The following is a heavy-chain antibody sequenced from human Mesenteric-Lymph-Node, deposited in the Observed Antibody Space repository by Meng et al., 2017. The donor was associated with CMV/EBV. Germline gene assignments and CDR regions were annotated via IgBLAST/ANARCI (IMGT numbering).Heavy chain of an antibody. CDR2: VIPIFGTA. J-gene: IGHJ6*02. CDR3: ARPGATKGYYYYGMDV. V-gene: IGHV1-69*05. Sequence: SVKVSCKACGGTFSSYAISWVRQAPGQGLEWMGGVIPIFGTANYAQKFQGRVTITTDESTSTAYMELSSLRSEDTAVYYCARPGATKGYYYYGMDVWGQGTTVTVSS. CDR1: GGTFSSYA. D-gene: IGHD1-26*01.